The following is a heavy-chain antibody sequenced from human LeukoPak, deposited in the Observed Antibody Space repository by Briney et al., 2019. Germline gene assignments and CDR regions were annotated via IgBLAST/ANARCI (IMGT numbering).Heavy chain of an antibody. J-gene: IGHJ4*02. Sequence: ASVKVSCKASGGTFSSYAIGWVRQAPGQGLEWMGRIIPILGIANYAQKFQGRVTITADKSTSTAYMELSSLRSEDTAVYYCARHLIAVAVSPFDYWGQGTLVTVSS. CDR3: ARHLIAVAVSPFDY. V-gene: IGHV1-69*04. D-gene: IGHD6-19*01. CDR2: IIPILGIA. CDR1: GGTFSSYA.